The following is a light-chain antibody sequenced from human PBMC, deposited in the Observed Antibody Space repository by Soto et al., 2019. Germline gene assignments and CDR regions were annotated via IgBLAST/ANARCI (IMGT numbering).Light chain of an antibody. CDR1: QSVTTN. J-gene: IGKJ1*01. Sequence: EVVMTQSRATLSVSPGERATLSCRASQSVTTNMAWYQQKPGQAPRLIXYGASTRATGIPARFSGSGSGTDLTLTISSLQSEDFAVYYCQQYNNWPPWTFGQGTKVDIK. V-gene: IGKV3-15*01. CDR3: QQYNNWPPWT. CDR2: GAS.